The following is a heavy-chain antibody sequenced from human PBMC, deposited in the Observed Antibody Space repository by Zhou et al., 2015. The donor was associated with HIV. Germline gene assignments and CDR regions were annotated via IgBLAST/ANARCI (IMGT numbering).Heavy chain of an antibody. D-gene: IGHD3-10*01. CDR2: FDPEDGET. CDR3: ATEDPKYGSGSDHHDAFDI. J-gene: IGHJ3*02. CDR1: GYTLTELS. Sequence: QVQLVQSGAEVKKPGASVKVSCKVSGYTLTELSMHWVRQAPGKGLEWMGGFDPEDGETIYAQKFQGRVTMTEDTSTDTAYMELSSLRSEDTAVYYCATEDPKYGSGSDHHDAFDIWGQGTMVTVSS. V-gene: IGHV1-24*01.